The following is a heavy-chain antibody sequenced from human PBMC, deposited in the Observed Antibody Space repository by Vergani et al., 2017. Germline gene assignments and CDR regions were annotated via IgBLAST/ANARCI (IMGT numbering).Heavy chain of an antibody. J-gene: IGHJ2*01. CDR1: GGTFTSYD. CDR2: MNPNSGNT. Sequence: QVQLVQSGAEVKKPGSSVKVSCKASGGTFTSYDINWVRQATGQGLEWMGWMNPNSGNTGYAQKFQGRVTMTRNTSISTAYMELSSLRSEDTAVYYCATWGYCSSTSCYKGGNWYFELWGRGTLVTVSS. V-gene: IGHV1-8*01. CDR3: ATWGYCSSTSCYKGGNWYFEL. D-gene: IGHD2-2*02.